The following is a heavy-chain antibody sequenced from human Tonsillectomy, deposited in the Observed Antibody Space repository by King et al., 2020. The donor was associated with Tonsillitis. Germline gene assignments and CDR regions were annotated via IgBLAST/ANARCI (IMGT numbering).Heavy chain of an antibody. D-gene: IGHD3-10*01. J-gene: IGHJ4*02. CDR3: AKTPITVGYFDS. Sequence: VQLVESGGGVVQPGGSLRLSCAASGFTFSSYGMHWVRQAPGKGLEWVAFIRYDGSNKYYADSVKGRFTISRDNSKNTLYLQMNSLRAEDTAVYYCAKTPITVGYFDSWGQGPLVTVSS. V-gene: IGHV3-30*02. CDR2: IRYDGSNK. CDR1: GFTFSSYG.